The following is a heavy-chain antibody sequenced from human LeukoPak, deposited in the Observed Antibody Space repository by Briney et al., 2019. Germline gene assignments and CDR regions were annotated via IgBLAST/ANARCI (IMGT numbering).Heavy chain of an antibody. D-gene: IGHD2-8*01. Sequence: EGSLRLSCAASGFTFTNYAMSWVRQTPGKWLDWVSATVVSRPDTYHADSVRDWFTVSRDNSRNTLYLQMNSQRVEDTAIYYYTKAPRNSSTDAFCYPSDHWGQGTLVTVSS. CDR1: GFTFTNYA. CDR2: TVVSRPDT. CDR3: TKAPRNSSTDAFCYPSDH. V-gene: IGHV3-23*01. J-gene: IGHJ4*02.